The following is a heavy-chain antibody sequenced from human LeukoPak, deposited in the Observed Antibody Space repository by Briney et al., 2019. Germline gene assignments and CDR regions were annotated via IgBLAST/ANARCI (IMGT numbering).Heavy chain of an antibody. CDR3: ARGYYYDSSGYYWGAFDI. Sequence: PGGSLRLSCAASGFTVSRNYMSWVRQAPGKWLEWVSVIYSGVSTYYADSVKGRFTISGDNSKNTLYLQMNSLRAEDTAVYHRARGYYYDSSGYYWGAFDIWGQGTMVTVSS. V-gene: IGHV3-66*01. CDR2: IYSGVST. CDR1: GFTVSRNY. J-gene: IGHJ3*02. D-gene: IGHD3-22*01.